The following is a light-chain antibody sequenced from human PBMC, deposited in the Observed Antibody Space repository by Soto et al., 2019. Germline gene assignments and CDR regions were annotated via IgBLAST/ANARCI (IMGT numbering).Light chain of an antibody. CDR3: QQRSDWFP. CDR2: GAS. CDR1: QSVSRYY. V-gene: IGKV3D-20*02. J-gene: IGKJ5*01. Sequence: VVVTLSPGTLSLSPGERATLSCRASQSVSRYYLAWYQQKPGQAPRLLIYGASSRANGIPDRFSGSGSGTEFTLTISSLEPEDFGLYYCQQRSDWFPFGQGTRLEI.